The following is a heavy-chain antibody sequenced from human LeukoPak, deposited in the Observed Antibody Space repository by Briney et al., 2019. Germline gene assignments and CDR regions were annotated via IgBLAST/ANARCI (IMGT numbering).Heavy chain of an antibody. CDR1: GGSFTVYY. D-gene: IGHD3-16*01. V-gene: IGHV4-34*01. Sequence: PSETLSLTCAVSGGSFTVYYWSWIRQSPGQGLEWIGEILHTGSTIYNPSLESRVTISVDTSKSQFSLNLNSVTAADTAVYYCVGGHDHIWGMSDYWGRGTQVTVSS. CDR3: VGGHDHIWGMSDY. CDR2: ILHTGST. J-gene: IGHJ4*02.